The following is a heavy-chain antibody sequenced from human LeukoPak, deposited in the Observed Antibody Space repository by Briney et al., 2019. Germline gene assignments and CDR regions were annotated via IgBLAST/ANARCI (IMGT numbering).Heavy chain of an antibody. D-gene: IGHD1-26*01. V-gene: IGHV3-23*01. Sequence: GGSLRLSCAASGFTFSSYGMNWVRLAPGKGLEWVSAIGGSGGSTYYADSVRGRFTISRDNSKNTLYLQMNSLRAEDTAVYYCAKDLTYSGSYAFNYWGQGTLVTVSS. CDR2: IGGSGGST. CDR1: GFTFSSYG. J-gene: IGHJ4*02. CDR3: AKDLTYSGSYAFNY.